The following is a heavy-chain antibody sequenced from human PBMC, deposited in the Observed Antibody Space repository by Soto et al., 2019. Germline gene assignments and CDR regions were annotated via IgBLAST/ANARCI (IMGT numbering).Heavy chain of an antibody. V-gene: IGHV4-31*03. D-gene: IGHD3-3*01. J-gene: IGHJ6*02. CDR2: IYYSGST. CDR1: GGSISSGGYY. CDR3: ARAARITIFGVVNYGMDV. Sequence: LSLTCTVSGGSISSGGYYWSWIRQHPGKGLEWIGYIYYSGSTYYNPSLKSRVTISVDTSKNQFSLKLSSVTAADTAVYYCARAARITIFGVVNYGMDVWGQGTTVTVSS.